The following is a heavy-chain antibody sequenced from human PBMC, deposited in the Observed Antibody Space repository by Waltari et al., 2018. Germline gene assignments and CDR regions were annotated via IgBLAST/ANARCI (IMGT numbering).Heavy chain of an antibody. Sequence: QVQLQESGPGLVKPSQTLSLTCTVSGGSISSGSYYWSWIRQPAGKGLEWIGYIYTSGITNYNPSLKSRVTISVDTSKNQFSLKLSSVTAADTAVYYCARDQQMATANWGQGTLVTVSS. J-gene: IGHJ4*02. CDR1: GGSISSGSYY. CDR2: IYTSGIT. D-gene: IGHD5-18*01. V-gene: IGHV4-61*09. CDR3: ARDQQMATAN.